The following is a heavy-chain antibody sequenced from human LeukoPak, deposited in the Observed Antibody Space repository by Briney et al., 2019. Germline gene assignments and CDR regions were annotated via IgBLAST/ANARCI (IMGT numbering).Heavy chain of an antibody. V-gene: IGHV3-30*18. Sequence: GGSLRLSCAASGFTFSSYGRHWVRQAPGKGLERVAAISYDGSNKYYADSEKGQFTISRDNSKITLYLQVNSLRAEDTAVYYCAKDRGDGNNSHYYYGMDVWGQGTTVTVPS. D-gene: IGHD5-24*01. CDR2: ISYDGSNK. J-gene: IGHJ6*02. CDR1: GFTFSSYG. CDR3: AKDRGDGNNSHYYYGMDV.